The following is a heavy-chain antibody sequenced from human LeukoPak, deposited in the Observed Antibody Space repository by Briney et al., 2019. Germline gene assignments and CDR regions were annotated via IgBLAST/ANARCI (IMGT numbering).Heavy chain of an antibody. J-gene: IGHJ5*02. CDR3: ARFAGGVAAA. CDR2: VSSSSSYI. Sequence: GGSLRLSCAASGFTFSSYSMNWVRQAPGKGLEWVSSVSSSSSYIYYADSVKGRFTISRDNAKNSLYLQMNSLRAEDTAVYYCARFAGGVAAAWGQGTLVTVSS. V-gene: IGHV3-21*01. CDR1: GFTFSSYS. D-gene: IGHD6-13*01.